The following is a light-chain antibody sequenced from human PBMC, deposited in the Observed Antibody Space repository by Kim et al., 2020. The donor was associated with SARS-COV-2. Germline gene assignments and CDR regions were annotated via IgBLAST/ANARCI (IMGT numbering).Light chain of an antibody. CDR3: QQYYNYPET. Sequence: DIQMTQSPSTLSASVGDRVTITCRASQSISSWLAWYQQKPGKAPKVLIYDASRLESGVPSRFSGSGSGTEFTLTISSLQPDDFATYYCQQYYNYPETFGQGTKVDIK. J-gene: IGKJ1*01. CDR1: QSISSW. CDR2: DAS. V-gene: IGKV1-5*01.